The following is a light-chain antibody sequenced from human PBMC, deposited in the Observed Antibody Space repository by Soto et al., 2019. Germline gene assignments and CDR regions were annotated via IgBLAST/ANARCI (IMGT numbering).Light chain of an antibody. CDR1: QSVSSTY. CDR2: GAS. V-gene: IGKV3-20*01. Sequence: VLTQSPGTLSLSPGERGTLSCRASQSVSSTYLAWYQQKPGQAPRLLMYGASNRATGIPDRFRGSGSGTDFTLTISRLEPEDFAVYYCQQYGESPPWTFGQGTKVEIK. CDR3: QQYGESPPWT. J-gene: IGKJ1*01.